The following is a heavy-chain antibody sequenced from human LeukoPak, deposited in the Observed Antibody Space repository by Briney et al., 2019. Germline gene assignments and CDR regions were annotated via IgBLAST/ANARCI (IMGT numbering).Heavy chain of an antibody. V-gene: IGHV1-69*13. J-gene: IGHJ4*02. CDR1: GYTFTGYY. CDR3: ARGALGPRGQLVRDY. D-gene: IGHD6-6*01. Sequence: SVKVSCKASGYTFTGYYVHWVRQAPGQGLEWMGGIIPIFGTANYAQKFQGRVTITADESTSTAYMELSSLRSEDTAVYYCARGALGPRGQLVRDYWGQGTLVTVSS. CDR2: IIPIFGTA.